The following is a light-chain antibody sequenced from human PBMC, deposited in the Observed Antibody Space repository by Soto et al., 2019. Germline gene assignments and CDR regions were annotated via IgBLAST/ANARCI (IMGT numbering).Light chain of an antibody. CDR1: QSLLYGNGYNY. J-gene: IGKJ1*01. V-gene: IGKV2-28*01. Sequence: DLVMTQSPLSLPVTPGEPASISCRSSQSLLYGNGYNYLDWYLQKPGQSPQLLIYLGSNRASGVAEGFSGSGSGTDFTLKISRVEAEVVGVYYCMSSLRAWTFCQGTKVEIK. CDR2: LGS. CDR3: MSSLRAWT.